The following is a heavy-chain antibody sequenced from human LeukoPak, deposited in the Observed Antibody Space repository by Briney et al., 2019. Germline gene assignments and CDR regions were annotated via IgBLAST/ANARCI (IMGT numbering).Heavy chain of an antibody. CDR1: GFTFGDYA. CDR3: ARDQNTYNSRNRMSSFDI. D-gene: IGHD1-14*01. CDR2: ISSTSGYI. V-gene: IGHV3-21*01. Sequence: GGSLRLSCTASGFTFGDYAMSWFRQAPGKGLEWVSSISSTSGYIYYTDSLQGRFTISRDNAKNSLYLQMNSLRAEDTAVYYCARDQNTYNSRNRMSSFDIWGQGTMVTVS. J-gene: IGHJ3*02.